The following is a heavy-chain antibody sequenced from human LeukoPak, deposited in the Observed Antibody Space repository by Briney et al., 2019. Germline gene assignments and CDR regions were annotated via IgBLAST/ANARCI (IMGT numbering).Heavy chain of an antibody. D-gene: IGHD1-1*01. CDR2: IIPIFGTA. CDR3: ARALVQLEQIHWFDP. Sequence: SVKVSCEASGGTFSSYAISWVRQAPGQGLEWMGGIIPIFGTANYAQKFQGRVTITADESTSTAYMELSSLRSEDTAVYYCARALVQLEQIHWFDPWGQGTLVTVSS. J-gene: IGHJ5*02. V-gene: IGHV1-69*13. CDR1: GGTFSSYA.